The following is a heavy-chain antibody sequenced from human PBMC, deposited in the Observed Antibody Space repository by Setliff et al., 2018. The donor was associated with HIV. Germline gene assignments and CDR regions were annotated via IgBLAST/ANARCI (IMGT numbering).Heavy chain of an antibody. CDR3: AREIGDYYDSSGYYPPTDYYYGMDV. Sequence: ASVKVSCKASGYTFTSYDISWVRQAPGQGLEWMGWISAYNGNTNYAQKLQGRATMTTDTSTSTDYLELRSLRSDDTAVYYCAREIGDYYDSSGYYPPTDYYYGMDVGGQGTTVTVSS. J-gene: IGHJ6*02. D-gene: IGHD3-22*01. CDR2: ISAYNGNT. CDR1: GYTFTSYD. V-gene: IGHV1-18*01.